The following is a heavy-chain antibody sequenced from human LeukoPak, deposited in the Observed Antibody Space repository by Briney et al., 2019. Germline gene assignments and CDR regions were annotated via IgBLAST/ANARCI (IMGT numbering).Heavy chain of an antibody. Sequence: GGSLRLSFAASGFTFSSYSMNWVRQAPGKGLEWVSSISSSSSYIYYADTVKGRCTNSRANAKNSLYLQMNSLRAEDTAVYYCARYSSSSHYCGQGTLVTVSS. V-gene: IGHV3-21*01. CDR1: GFTFSSYS. J-gene: IGHJ4*02. CDR3: ARYSSSSHY. CDR2: ISSSSSYI. D-gene: IGHD6-6*01.